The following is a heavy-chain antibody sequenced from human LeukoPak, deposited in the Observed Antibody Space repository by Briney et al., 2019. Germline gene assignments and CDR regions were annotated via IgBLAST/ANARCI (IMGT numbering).Heavy chain of an antibody. CDR1: GFTFSSYA. V-gene: IGHV3-23*01. CDR3: DAITFGGVIVPDY. J-gene: IGHJ4*02. D-gene: IGHD3-16*02. Sequence: PGGSLRLSCAASGFTFSSYAMSWVRQAPGKGLEWVSAISGSGGSTYYADSVKGRFTISRDNSKNTLYLQMNSLRAEDTAVYYCDAITFGGVIVPDYWGQGTLVTVSS. CDR2: ISGSGGST.